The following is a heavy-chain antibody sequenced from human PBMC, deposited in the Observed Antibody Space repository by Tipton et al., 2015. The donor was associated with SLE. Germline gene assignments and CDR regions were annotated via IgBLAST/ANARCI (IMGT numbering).Heavy chain of an antibody. CDR3: ATLDFWSGYRVDY. Sequence: LRLSCTVSGGSIGSGSYYWSWIRQPAGKGLEWIGRIYTSGSTYYNPSFQSRVTISVDTSKNQFSLKLSSVTAADTAVYYCATLDFWSGYRVDYWGQGTLVTVSS. V-gene: IGHV4-61*02. D-gene: IGHD3-3*01. CDR1: GGSIGSGSYY. CDR2: IYTSGST. J-gene: IGHJ4*02.